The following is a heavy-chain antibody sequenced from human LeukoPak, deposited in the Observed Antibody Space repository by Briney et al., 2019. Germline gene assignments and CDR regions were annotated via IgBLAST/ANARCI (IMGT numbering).Heavy chain of an antibody. Sequence: SETLSLTCSVSGYSISSGYYWGWIRQPPGKGLEWLGSIHHSGSIYYNPSLKSRVTMSVDTSKNQFSLKVSSVTAADTAVYYCARHYRHSGSHTDYWGQGTLVTVPS. J-gene: IGHJ4*02. CDR1: GYSISSGYY. V-gene: IGHV4-38-2*01. CDR3: ARHYRHSGSHTDY. D-gene: IGHD5-12*01. CDR2: IHHSGSI.